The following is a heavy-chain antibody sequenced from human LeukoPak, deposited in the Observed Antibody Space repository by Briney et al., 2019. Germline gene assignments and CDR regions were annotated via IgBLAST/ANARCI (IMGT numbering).Heavy chain of an antibody. V-gene: IGHV1-46*01. J-gene: IGHJ4*02. D-gene: IGHD3-9*01. Sequence: ASVKISCKASGYTFINNWMHWVRQAPGQGLEWIGLINPTGTGTLYAQKFQGRVTMTRDMSASTDYMELSSLRSEDTAVYYCARDRDPIKTYYDILTGYPPQSFDYWGQGTLVTVSS. CDR1: GYTFINNW. CDR2: INPTGTGT. CDR3: ARDRDPIKTYYDILTGYPPQSFDY.